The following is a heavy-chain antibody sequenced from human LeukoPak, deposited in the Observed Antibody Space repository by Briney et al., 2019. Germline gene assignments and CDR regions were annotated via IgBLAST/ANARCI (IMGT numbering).Heavy chain of an antibody. D-gene: IGHD6-13*01. CDR2: IYFGGST. V-gene: IGHV4-39*07. CDR3: ARDSGYSSSWAFDY. Sequence: SETLSLTCTVSGGSFSGSNHYWGWIRQPPGKGLEWIGSIYFGGSTYYNPSLKSRLTISVDKSKNQFSLKLSSVTAADTAVYYCARDSGYSSSWAFDYWGQGTLVTVSS. CDR1: GGSFSGSNHY. J-gene: IGHJ4*02.